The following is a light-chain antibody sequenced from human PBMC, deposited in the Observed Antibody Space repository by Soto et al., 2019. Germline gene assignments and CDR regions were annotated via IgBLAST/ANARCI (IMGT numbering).Light chain of an antibody. CDR2: SNN. CDR3: AAWDDSLSGWV. CDR1: GSNIGRKY. V-gene: IGLV1-47*02. Sequence: QPVLTQPPSASGTPGQRVTISCSGSGSNIGRKYVFWYQQLPGTAPKLLIYSNNQRPSGVPDRFSGSKSGTSASLAISGLRSEDEADYYCAAWDDSLSGWVFGGGTKVTVL. J-gene: IGLJ3*02.